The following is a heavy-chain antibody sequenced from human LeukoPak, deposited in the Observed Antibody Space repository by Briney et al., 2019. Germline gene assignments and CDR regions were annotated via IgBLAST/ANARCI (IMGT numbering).Heavy chain of an antibody. V-gene: IGHV3-30*18. Sequence: GGSLRPSCAASGFTFSSYGMHWVRQAPGKGLEWVAVISYDGSNKYYADSVKGRFTISRDNSKNTLYLQMNSLRAEDTAVYYCAKAMWESGDYYFDYWGQGTLVTVSS. CDR3: AKAMWESGDYYFDY. D-gene: IGHD1-26*01. J-gene: IGHJ4*02. CDR1: GFTFSSYG. CDR2: ISYDGSNK.